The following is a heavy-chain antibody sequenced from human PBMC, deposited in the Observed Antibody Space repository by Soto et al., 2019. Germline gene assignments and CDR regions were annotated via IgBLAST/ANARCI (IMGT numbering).Heavy chain of an antibody. CDR2: INPSGGST. D-gene: IGHD2-21*02. CDR3: AREVVVTVTSNYYGMDV. V-gene: IGHV1-46*01. CDR1: GYTFTGYY. J-gene: IGHJ6*02. Sequence: QVQLVQSGAEVKKPGASVKVSCSASGYTFTGYYIHWVRQAPGQGLEWMGIINPSGGSTTYAQKFQGRVTMTRDTYTSTVYMELSSLRSEDTAAYYCAREVVVTVTSNYYGMDVWGQGTTVTVSS.